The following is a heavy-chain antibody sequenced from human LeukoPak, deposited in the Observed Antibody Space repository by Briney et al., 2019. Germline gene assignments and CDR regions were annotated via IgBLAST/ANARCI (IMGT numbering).Heavy chain of an antibody. J-gene: IGHJ4*02. Sequence: ESGPTLVKPTQTLTLTCTFSGFSLSTSGMCVSWIRQAPGKALEWLARIDWDDDKFYNTSLRPRLTISKDTSKNQVALRMTDMDPVDTATYYCARTSRRDAYNLFFDYWGQGTLVTVSS. CDR2: IDWDDDK. D-gene: IGHD5-24*01. V-gene: IGHV2-70*17. CDR1: GFSLSTSGMC. CDR3: ARTSRRDAYNLFFDY.